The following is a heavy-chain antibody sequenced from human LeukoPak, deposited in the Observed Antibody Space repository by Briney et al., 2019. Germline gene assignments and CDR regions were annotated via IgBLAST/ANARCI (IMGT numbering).Heavy chain of an antibody. V-gene: IGHV4-34*01. D-gene: IGHD3-10*01. CDR3: ARDPGSYLDY. J-gene: IGHJ4*02. CDR2: INHSGST. CDR1: GGSFSGYY. Sequence: SETLSLTCAVYGGSFSGYYWSWIRQPPGKGLEWIGEINHSGSTNYNPSLKSRLTMSLDTSKNQFSLKLNSVTAADTAVYYCARDPGSYLDYWGQGILVTVSS.